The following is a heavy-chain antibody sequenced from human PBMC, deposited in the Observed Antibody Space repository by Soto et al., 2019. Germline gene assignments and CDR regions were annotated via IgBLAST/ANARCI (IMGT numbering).Heavy chain of an antibody. CDR3: ARDLGYSYGYN. D-gene: IGHD5-18*01. CDR2: INAGNGNT. J-gene: IGHJ4*02. Sequence: ASVKVSCKASGYTFTSYAMQWVRQAPGQRLEWMGWINAGNGNTKYSQKFQGRVTITRDTSASTTYMELSSLRSEDTAMYYCARDLGYSYGYNWGQGTLVTVSP. V-gene: IGHV1-3*01. CDR1: GYTFTSYA.